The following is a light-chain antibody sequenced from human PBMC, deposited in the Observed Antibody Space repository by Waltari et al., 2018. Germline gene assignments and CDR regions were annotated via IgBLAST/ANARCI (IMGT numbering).Light chain of an antibody. V-gene: IGLV1-47*01. J-gene: IGLJ2*01. CDR1: SSNIGSNF. CDR3: AAWDDSLSDVV. Sequence: QSVLTQPPSASGAPGQRVTISCSGSSSNIGSNFIYWYQQLPGTAPKLLIYKTNLRPSGVPDRFSGPKSGTSASLAISGLRSEDEADYYCAAWDDSLSDVVFGGGTKLTVL. CDR2: KTN.